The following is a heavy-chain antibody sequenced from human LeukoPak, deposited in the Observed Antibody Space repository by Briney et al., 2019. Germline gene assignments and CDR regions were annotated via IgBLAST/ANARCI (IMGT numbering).Heavy chain of an antibody. CDR2: IVGSGSST. J-gene: IGHJ6*02. Sequence: PGGSLRLSCAASGFTFSSYAMSWVRQAPGKGLQWVSAIVGSGSSTYYADSVKGRFTISRDNAKNSLYLQMNSLRAEDTAVYYCARDQSLPLYYYYGMDVWGQGTTVTVSS. D-gene: IGHD3-16*02. V-gene: IGHV3-23*01. CDR1: GFTFSSYA. CDR3: ARDQSLPLYYYYGMDV.